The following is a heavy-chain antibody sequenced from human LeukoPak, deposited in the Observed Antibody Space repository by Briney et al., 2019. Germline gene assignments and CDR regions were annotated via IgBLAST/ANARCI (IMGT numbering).Heavy chain of an antibody. V-gene: IGHV3-7*01. CDR3: ASAADRFGEPLWYFDL. D-gene: IGHD3-10*01. CDR2: IKQDGSEK. J-gene: IGHJ2*01. Sequence: PGGSLRLSCAAAGFTFSNFWMSWVRQAPGKGLEWVANIKQDGSEKYYVDSVKGRFTISRDNAKNSLYLQMNSLRAEDTAVYYCASAADRFGEPLWYFDLWGRGTLVTVSS. CDR1: GFTFSNFW.